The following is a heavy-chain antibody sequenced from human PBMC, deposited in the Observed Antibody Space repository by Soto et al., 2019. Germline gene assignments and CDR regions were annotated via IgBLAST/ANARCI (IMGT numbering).Heavy chain of an antibody. V-gene: IGHV4-34*01. CDR1: GGSFSGYY. CDR3: ARGDGVERGGSCYSDY. J-gene: IGHJ4*02. CDR2: INHSGST. Sequence: QVQLQQWGAGLLKPSETLSLTCAVYGGSFSGYYWSWIRQPPGKGLEWIGEINHSGSTNYNPSLKSRVTISVDPSTNQFSLKLSSVTAADTAVYYCARGDGVERGGSCYSDYWGQGTLVTVSS. D-gene: IGHD2-15*01.